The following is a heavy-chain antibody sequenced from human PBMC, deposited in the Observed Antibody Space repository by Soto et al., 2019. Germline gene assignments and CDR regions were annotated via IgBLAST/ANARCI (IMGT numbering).Heavy chain of an antibody. Sequence: QVQLVQSGAEVKKPGSSVKVSCKASGGTFSSYAISWVRQAPGQGLEWMGGIMPIFGTANYAQKFQGRVTITADESTRTGYMELSSLRSEDTAVYYCATGHTDYDILTGYFASWCQGTLVTVSS. CDR3: ATGHTDYDILTGYFAS. CDR2: IMPIFGTA. V-gene: IGHV1-69*01. D-gene: IGHD3-9*01. CDR1: GGTFSSYA. J-gene: IGHJ4*02.